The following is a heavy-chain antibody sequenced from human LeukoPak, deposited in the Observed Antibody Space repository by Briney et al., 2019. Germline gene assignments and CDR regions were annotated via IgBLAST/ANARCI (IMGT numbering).Heavy chain of an antibody. V-gene: IGHV3-66*01. CDR2: IYSSGST. CDR3: ARDSSTGWYHGH. CDR1: GFTVSSNY. Sequence: PGGPLRLSCAASGFTVSSNYMSWVRQAPGKGLEWVSVIYSSGSTYYADSVKGRFTISRDNSKNTLYLQMNSLRAEDTAVYYCARDSSTGWYHGHWGQGTPVTVSS. J-gene: IGHJ4*02. D-gene: IGHD6-19*01.